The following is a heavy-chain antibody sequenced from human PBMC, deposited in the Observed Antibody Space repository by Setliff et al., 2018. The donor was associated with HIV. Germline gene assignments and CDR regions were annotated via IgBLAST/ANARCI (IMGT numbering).Heavy chain of an antibody. Sequence: LRLSCAASGFTFSGSAMHWVRQASGKGLEWVARIRSKADSYATAYAASVKGRFTISRDDSKNTAYLQLNSLKTEDTAVYYCTPITGYYMDVWGKGTTVTVSS. J-gene: IGHJ6*03. D-gene: IGHD1-20*01. CDR3: TPITGYYMDV. CDR2: IRSKADSYAT. V-gene: IGHV3-73*01. CDR1: GFTFSGSA.